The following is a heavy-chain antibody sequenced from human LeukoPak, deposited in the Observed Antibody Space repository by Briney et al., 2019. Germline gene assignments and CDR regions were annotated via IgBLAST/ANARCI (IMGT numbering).Heavy chain of an antibody. CDR3: ARDEDVFGVDY. CDR1: GYSISSGYY. Sequence: AETLSLTCTVSGYSISSGYYWGWIRQPPGKGLEWIGSIYHSGSTYYSPSLKSRVTISVVTSKNQFSLKLSSVTAADTAVYYCARDEDVFGVDYWGQGTLVTVSS. D-gene: IGHD2-21*01. CDR2: IYHSGST. J-gene: IGHJ4*02. V-gene: IGHV4-38-2*02.